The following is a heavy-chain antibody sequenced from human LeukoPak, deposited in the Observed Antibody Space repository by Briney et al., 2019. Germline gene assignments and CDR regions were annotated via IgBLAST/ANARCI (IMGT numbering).Heavy chain of an antibody. CDR2: VFYSGST. CDR1: GGSISNYY. D-gene: IGHD3-22*01. Sequence: PSETLSLTCTVSGGSISNYYWSWIRQPPGKGLEWIGCVFYSGSTNYNPSLKSRVIISVDTSKNQFSLKLNSVTAADTAVYYCARLGYYDRFDYWGQGTLVTVSS. CDR3: ARLGYYDRFDY. V-gene: IGHV4-59*08. J-gene: IGHJ4*02.